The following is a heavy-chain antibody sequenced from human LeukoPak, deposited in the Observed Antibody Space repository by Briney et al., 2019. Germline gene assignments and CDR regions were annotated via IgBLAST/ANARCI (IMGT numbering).Heavy chain of an antibody. CDR2: ISNNGGYT. CDR3: ASTAKGTTGNYYYYYGMDV. Sequence: GGSLRLSCAASGFTFSSSAMSWVRQAPGKGLEWVSAISNNGGYTYYADSVKGRFTVSRDNSKNTLYLQMNSLRAEDTAVYYCASTAKGTTGNYYYYYGMDVWGQGTTVTVSS. CDR1: GFTFSSSA. D-gene: IGHD1-1*01. J-gene: IGHJ6*02. V-gene: IGHV3-23*01.